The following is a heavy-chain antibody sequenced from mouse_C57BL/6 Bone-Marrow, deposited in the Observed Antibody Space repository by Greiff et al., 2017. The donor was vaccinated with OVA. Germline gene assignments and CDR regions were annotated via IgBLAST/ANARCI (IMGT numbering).Heavy chain of an antibody. CDR3: ARAWWLLREYYWYFDV. J-gene: IGHJ1*03. Sequence: EVKLQESGAELVRPGSSVKMSCKTSGYTFTSYGINWVKQRPGQGLEWIGYIYLGNGYTEYNGKFKGKATLTSDTSSSTAYMQLSSLTSDDSAIYVGARAWWLLREYYWYFDVWGTGTTVTVSS. D-gene: IGHD1-1*01. CDR2: IYLGNGYT. CDR1: GYTFTSYG. V-gene: IGHV1-58*01.